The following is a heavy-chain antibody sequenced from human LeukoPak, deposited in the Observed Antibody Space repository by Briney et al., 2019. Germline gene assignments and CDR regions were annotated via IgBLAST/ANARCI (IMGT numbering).Heavy chain of an antibody. D-gene: IGHD3-10*01. CDR2: ISSSSSDI. J-gene: IGHJ4*02. CDR3: ARAQTYYGSGSYLY. V-gene: IGHV3-21*01. CDR1: GFTFTGYS. Sequence: GGSLRLSCAASGFTFTGYSMNWVRQAPGKGLEWVSSISSSSSDIYYADSMKGRFTISRDNAKNSLYLQMNSLRDEDTAVYYCARAQTYYGSGSYLYWGQGTLVTVSS.